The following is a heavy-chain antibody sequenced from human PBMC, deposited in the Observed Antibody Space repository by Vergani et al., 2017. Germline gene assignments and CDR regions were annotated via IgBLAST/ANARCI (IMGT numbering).Heavy chain of an antibody. V-gene: IGHV1-69*18. CDR3: ARGRIPLPYYTLGDYYYYGMDV. CDR1: GGTFSSYA. CDR2: IIPIFGTA. J-gene: IGHJ6*02. D-gene: IGHD1-26*01. Sequence: QVQLVQSGAEVKKPGSSVKVSCKASGGTFSSYAISWVRQAPGQGLEWMGRIIPIFGTANYAQKFQGRVTITADESTSTAYMELSSLRSEDTAVYYCARGRIPLPYYTLGDYYYYGMDVWGQGTTVTVSS.